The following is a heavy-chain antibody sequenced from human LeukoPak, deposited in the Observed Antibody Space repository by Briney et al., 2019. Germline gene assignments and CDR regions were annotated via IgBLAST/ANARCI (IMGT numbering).Heavy chain of an antibody. D-gene: IGHD5-12*01. J-gene: IGHJ4*02. CDR3: ATRGARLRDCGLCY. CDR1: GGTFSSYA. CDR2: IIPILGIA. V-gene: IGHV1-69*04. Sequence: SVKVSCKASGGTFSSYAISWVRQAPGQGLEWMGRIIPILGIANYAQKFQGRVTITADKSTSTAYMELSSLRSEDTAVYYCATRGARLRDCGLCYWGQGTLVTVSS.